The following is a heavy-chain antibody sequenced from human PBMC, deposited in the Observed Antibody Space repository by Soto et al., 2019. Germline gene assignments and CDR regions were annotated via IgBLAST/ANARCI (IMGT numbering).Heavy chain of an antibody. J-gene: IGHJ4*02. V-gene: IGHV1-3*01. CDR3: ALYSRLCTGYDHSVPSYFDS. D-gene: IGHD5-12*01. Sequence: ASVKVSCKASGYTFTSYAMHWVRQAPGQRLEWMGWINAGNGNTKYSQKFQGRVTITRDTSASTAYMELSSLRSEDTAVYYCALYSRLCTGYDHSVPSYFDSWGQGTLVTVSS. CDR1: GYTFTSYA. CDR2: INAGNGNT.